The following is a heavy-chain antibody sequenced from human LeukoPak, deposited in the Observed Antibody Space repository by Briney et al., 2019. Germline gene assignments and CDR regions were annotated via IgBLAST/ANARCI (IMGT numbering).Heavy chain of an antibody. J-gene: IGHJ4*02. CDR1: GYSISSGYY. D-gene: IGHD3-10*01. CDR3: VRDQIGYYGSGSRFDY. Sequence: PSETLSLTCTVSGYSISSGYYWGWIRQPPGKGLEWIGSIYHSGSTYYNPSLKSRVTISVDTSKNQFSLKLSSVTAADTAVYYCVRDQIGYYGSGSRFDYWGQGTLVTVSS. V-gene: IGHV4-38-2*02. CDR2: IYHSGST.